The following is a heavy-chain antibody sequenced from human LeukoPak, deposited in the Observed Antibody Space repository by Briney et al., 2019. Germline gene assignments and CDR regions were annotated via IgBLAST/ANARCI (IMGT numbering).Heavy chain of an antibody. D-gene: IGHD3-16*02. CDR2: IYPRDSDI. J-gene: IGHJ4*02. CDR1: GYSFTTYW. CDR3: ARMMGLGEVSPYFDY. Sequence: GESLKISCKGSGYSFTTYWIAWVRQMPGKGLEWMGIIYPRDSDIRYSPPFQGQVTISADKSISTAYLQWNSLKASDTAMYYCARMMGLGEVSPYFDYLGQGSLGTVSS. V-gene: IGHV5-51*01.